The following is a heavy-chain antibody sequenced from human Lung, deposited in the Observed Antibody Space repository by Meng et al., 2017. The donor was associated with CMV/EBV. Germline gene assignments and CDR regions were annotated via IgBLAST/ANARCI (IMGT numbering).Heavy chain of an antibody. J-gene: IGHJ6*02. CDR2: ISYRQAPGKGLEWVSYISYSTTT. V-gene: IGHV3-48*04. CDR3: ARDSYGMDV. CDR1: GFTFSNYN. Sequence: GGSLRLXXETSGFTFSNYNMHWVRQAPGKGLEWVSYISYRQAPGKGLEWVSYISYSTTTYYADSVKGRFTISRDDAKNSLYLQMNRLRVEDTAVYYCARDSYGMDVWGQGXTVTVS.